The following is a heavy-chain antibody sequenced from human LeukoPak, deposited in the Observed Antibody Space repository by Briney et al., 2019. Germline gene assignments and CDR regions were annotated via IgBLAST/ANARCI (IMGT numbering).Heavy chain of an antibody. V-gene: IGHV3-48*03. D-gene: IGHD5-12*01. CDR1: GFAFSSYE. Sequence: GGSLRLSCAASGFAFSSYEMNWVRQAPGKGLEWVSYISSSGSTIYYADSVKGRFTISRDNAKNSLYLQMNSLRAEDTAVYYCARDSGYEIDIDYWGQGALVTVSS. J-gene: IGHJ4*02. CDR2: ISSSGSTI. CDR3: ARDSGYEIDIDY.